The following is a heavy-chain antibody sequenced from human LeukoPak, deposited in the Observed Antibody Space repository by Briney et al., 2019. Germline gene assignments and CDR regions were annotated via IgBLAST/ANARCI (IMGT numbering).Heavy chain of an antibody. CDR2: ISSSSSYI. J-gene: IGHJ6*02. D-gene: IGHD3-16*01. V-gene: IGHV3-21*04. CDR1: GFTFSSYS. CDR3: ARNQQLGGHSYYYYGMDA. Sequence: GGSLRLSCAASGFTFSSYSMNWVRRAPGKGLEWVSSISSSSSYIYYADSVKGRFTISRDNAKNSLYLQMNSLRADDTAIYYCARNQQLGGHSYYYYGMDAWGQGTTVTVSS.